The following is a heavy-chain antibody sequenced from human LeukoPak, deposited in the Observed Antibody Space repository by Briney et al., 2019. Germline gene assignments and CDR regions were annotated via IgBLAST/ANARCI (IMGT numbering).Heavy chain of an antibody. Sequence: GGSLRLSCAASGFTVSSNYMSWVRQAPGKGLVWVSRINSDGSATAYADSVKGRFTISRDNAENTLYLQMNSLRAEDTAVYYCARGTAGYHSSYFDYWGQGTLVTVSS. CDR2: INSDGSAT. V-gene: IGHV3-74*01. D-gene: IGHD3-16*02. J-gene: IGHJ4*02. CDR3: ARGTAGYHSSYFDY. CDR1: GFTVSSNY.